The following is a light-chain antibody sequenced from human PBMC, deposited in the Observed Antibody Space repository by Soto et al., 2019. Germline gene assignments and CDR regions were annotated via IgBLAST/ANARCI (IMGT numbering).Light chain of an antibody. V-gene: IGLV2-14*01. CDR2: EVS. CDR1: SSDVGGYNY. Sequence: QSVLTQPASVSGSPGQSITISCTGTSSDVGGYNYVSWYQQHPGNAPKLMIYEVSNRPSGVSNRFSGSKSGNTASLTISGLQAEDEADYYCSSYTNTTTRVFGGGTKLTV. CDR3: SSYTNTTTRV. J-gene: IGLJ3*02.